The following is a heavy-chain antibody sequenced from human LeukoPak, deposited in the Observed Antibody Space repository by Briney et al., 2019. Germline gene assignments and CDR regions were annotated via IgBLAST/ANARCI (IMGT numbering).Heavy chain of an antibody. CDR3: ARASDSSGYYSFYLDY. Sequence: SGGSLRLSCAASGFSFSSYWMHWVRQAPGKGLVWVSRINSDGSSTSYADSVKGRFTISRDNAKNTLYLQMNSLRAEDTAVYYCARASDSSGYYSFYLDYWGQGTLVTVSS. CDR2: INSDGSST. V-gene: IGHV3-74*01. CDR1: GFSFSSYW. J-gene: IGHJ4*02. D-gene: IGHD3-22*01.